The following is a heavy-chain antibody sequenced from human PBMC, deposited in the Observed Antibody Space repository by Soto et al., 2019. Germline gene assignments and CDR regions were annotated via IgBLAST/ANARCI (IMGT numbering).Heavy chain of an antibody. CDR1: GFTFSSYA. Sequence: GGSLRLSCAASGFTFSSYAMNWVRQAPGKGQEWVSGISGSGGNTYYANSVRGRFTISRDNSKNTLYVQMSSLRAEDTAVYYCAKEPLRRSYFDYWGQGALVTVSS. CDR3: AKEPLRRSYFDY. CDR2: ISGSGGNT. V-gene: IGHV3-23*01. D-gene: IGHD4-17*01. J-gene: IGHJ4*02.